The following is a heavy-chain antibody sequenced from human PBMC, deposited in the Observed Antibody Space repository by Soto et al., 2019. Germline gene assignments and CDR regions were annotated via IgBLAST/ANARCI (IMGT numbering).Heavy chain of an antibody. D-gene: IGHD2-2*01. CDR1: GGTFSSYA. J-gene: IGHJ6*02. CDR3: ARGEEGAVVVLAATPAPEPYYYYYYGMDV. Sequence: GASVKVSCKASGGTFSSYAISWVRQAPGQGLEWMGGIIPIFGTANYAQKFQGRVTITADESTSTAYMELSSLRSEDTAVYYCARGEEGAVVVLAATPAPEPYYYYYYGMDVWGQGTTVTVSS. CDR2: IIPIFGTA. V-gene: IGHV1-69*13.